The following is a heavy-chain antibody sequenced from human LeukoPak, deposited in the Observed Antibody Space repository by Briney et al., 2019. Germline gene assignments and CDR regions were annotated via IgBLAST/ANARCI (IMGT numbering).Heavy chain of an antibody. CDR2: ISWNSGSI. D-gene: IGHD3-16*02. CDR1: GFTFYDYA. Sequence: SLRLSCAASGFTFYDYAMQWLRHAAGRGLEWVSGISWNSGSIGYADSVKGRFTISRENAKNSLYLQMNSLRAEDTALYYFAKELYSGVDYWGQGTLVTVSS. J-gene: IGHJ4*02. V-gene: IGHV3-9*01. CDR3: AKELYSGVDY.